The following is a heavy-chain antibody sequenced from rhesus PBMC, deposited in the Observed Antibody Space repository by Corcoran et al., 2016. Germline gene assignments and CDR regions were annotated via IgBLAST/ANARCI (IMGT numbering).Heavy chain of an antibody. J-gene: IGHJ4*01. D-gene: IGHD3-34*01. CDR1: GYTSTDYD. CDR3: AKLGVDY. Sequence: EVQLVQSGAAVKKPGASVTISCKAAGYTSTDYDPHWVRQAPGKGLEWMGRVDPEDGEAIHAQKFQDRATITADTSTDTAYMELSSLRSEDTAVYYCAKLGVDYWGQGVLVTVSS. CDR2: VDPEDGEA. V-gene: IGHV1-111*02.